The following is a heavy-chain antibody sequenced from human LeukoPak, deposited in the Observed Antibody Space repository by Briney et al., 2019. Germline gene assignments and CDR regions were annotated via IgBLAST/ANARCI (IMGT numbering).Heavy chain of an antibody. CDR3: ARDVLHPGGQWDGLHV. Sequence: ALSLRLACVPSGFNSADYAPYCVRHVPPKGQQCVYAITSNDETIGYADSVKGRFTISRDSDDKSLYLQMNSLRIGDAALYYCARDVLHPGGQWDGLHVWGRGTLVTVSP. CDR1: GFNSADYA. CDR2: ITSNDETI. J-gene: IGHJ3*01. V-gene: IGHV3-9*02. D-gene: IGHD3-16*01.